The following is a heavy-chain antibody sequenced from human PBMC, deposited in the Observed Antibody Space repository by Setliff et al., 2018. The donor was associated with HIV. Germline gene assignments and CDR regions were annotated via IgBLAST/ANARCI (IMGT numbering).Heavy chain of an antibody. CDR3: ARFSSTGWRRAFDV. CDR1: GGAFNDFY. V-gene: IGHV4-34*01. D-gene: IGHD6-19*01. CDR2: IDHSGST. Sequence: SETLSLTCAVYGGAFNDFYWGWIRQPPGKGLEWIGEIDHSGSTNNNPSLKSRLTISVDTPKKQFSLRLTSLTAADTAVYFCARFSSTGWRRAFDVWGQGTKVTVSS. J-gene: IGHJ3*01.